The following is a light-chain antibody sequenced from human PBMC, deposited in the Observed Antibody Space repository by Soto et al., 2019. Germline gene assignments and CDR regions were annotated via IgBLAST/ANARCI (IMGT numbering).Light chain of an antibody. Sequence: DSQITQSPSTLSASVGDRATITCRASQSIMYWLAWFQQKAGKAPKLLIYEASRLESGVPSRISGSGSGTEFTLTINSLQPDDFATYYCQQYTSYPWTLGQGTKVDIK. J-gene: IGKJ1*01. V-gene: IGKV1-5*03. CDR2: EAS. CDR1: QSIMYW. CDR3: QQYTSYPWT.